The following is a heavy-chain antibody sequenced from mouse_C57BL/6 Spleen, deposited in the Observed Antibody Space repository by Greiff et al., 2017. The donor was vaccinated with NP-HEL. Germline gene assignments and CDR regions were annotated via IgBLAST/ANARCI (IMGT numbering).Heavy chain of an antibody. CDR2: ISRGGDYI. CDR1: GFTFTSYA. J-gene: IGHJ4*01. Sequence: EVKVVESGAGLVKPGGSVKLSCAASGFTFTSYAMSWVSQTPGQRLEWVAYISRGGDYIYYADTFKGRFTLTRDNARNTLYLQLSRLKTEDTAMYDGTRVGTTVVAPTGDYWGQGTPVTVSS. V-gene: IGHV5-9-1*02. D-gene: IGHD1-1*01. CDR3: TRVGTTVVAPTGDY.